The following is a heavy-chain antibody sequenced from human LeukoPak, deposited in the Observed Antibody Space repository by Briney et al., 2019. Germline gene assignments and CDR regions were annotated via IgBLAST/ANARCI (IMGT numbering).Heavy chain of an antibody. V-gene: IGHV3-7*01. D-gene: IGHD2-2*01. J-gene: IGHJ4*02. Sequence: PGGSLRLSCAASGFTFSSYWMSWVRQAPGKGLEWVANIKQDGSEKYYVDSVKGRFTISRDNAKNSLYLQMNSLRAEDTAVYYCASLLGYDCSSTSCPGDYWGQGTLVTVSS. CDR2: IKQDGSEK. CDR3: ASLLGYDCSSTSCPGDY. CDR1: GFTFSSYW.